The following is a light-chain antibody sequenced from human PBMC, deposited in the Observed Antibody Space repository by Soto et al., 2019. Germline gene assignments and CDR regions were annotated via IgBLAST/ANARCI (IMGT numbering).Light chain of an antibody. J-gene: IGKJ1*01. CDR3: QQYGTSGT. Sequence: EIWLTPYPGTLSLSPGERATLSCRASQSVSNHYLACYQQKPRQAPRLLIYGASNSATGIPDRLSGSASGTEFTLTISRMAPEDVAVYYCQQYGTSGTFGQGTKVDIK. CDR1: QSVSNHY. CDR2: GAS. V-gene: IGKV3-20*01.